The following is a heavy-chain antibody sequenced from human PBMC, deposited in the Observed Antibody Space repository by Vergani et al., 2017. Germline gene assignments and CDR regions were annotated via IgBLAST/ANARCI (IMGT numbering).Heavy chain of an antibody. D-gene: IGHD3-22*01. Sequence: QVQLVQSGAEVKKPGASVKVSCKASGYTFTSYGISWVRQAPGQGLEWRGWISAYNGNTNYAQKLQGRVTMTTDTSTSTAYMELRSLRSDDTAVYYCARCYYDSSGYYYYYYYGMDVWGQGTTVTVSS. J-gene: IGHJ6*02. CDR2: ISAYNGNT. V-gene: IGHV1-18*01. CDR3: ARCYYDSSGYYYYYYYGMDV. CDR1: GYTFTSYG.